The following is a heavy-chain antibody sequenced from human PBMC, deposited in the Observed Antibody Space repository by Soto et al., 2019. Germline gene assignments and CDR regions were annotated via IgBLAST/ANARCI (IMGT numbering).Heavy chain of an antibody. J-gene: IGHJ4*02. CDR1: GGSFSGYY. CDR2: INHSGST. Sequence: QVQLQQWGAGLLKPSETLSLTCAVYGGSFSGYYWTWIRQPPGTGLEWIGEINHSGSTNYNPSLKSRVTLSVDTSKNQFSLKLTSVTAADTAVYYCERDKLTGLFDYWGQGTLVTVSS. CDR3: ERDKLTGLFDY. D-gene: IGHD2-8*02. V-gene: IGHV4-34*01.